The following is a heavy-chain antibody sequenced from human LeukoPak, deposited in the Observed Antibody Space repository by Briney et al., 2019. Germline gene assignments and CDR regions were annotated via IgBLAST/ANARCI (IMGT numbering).Heavy chain of an antibody. V-gene: IGHV3-7*04. CDR2: IKQDGSEK. D-gene: IGHD3-22*01. CDR1: GSTFTNYW. Sequence: PGGSLRLSCAASGSTFTNYWMSWVRQAPGKGLEWVANIKQDGSEKYYVDSVKGRFTISRDNAKNSLYLQMNSLGAEDTAVYYCARDPHPYYYDSSGYLSHWGQGTLVTVSS. J-gene: IGHJ4*02. CDR3: ARDPHPYYYDSSGYLSH.